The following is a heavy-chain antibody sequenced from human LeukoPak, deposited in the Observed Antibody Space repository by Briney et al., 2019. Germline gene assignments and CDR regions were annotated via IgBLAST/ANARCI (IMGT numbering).Heavy chain of an antibody. J-gene: IGHJ6*02. CDR1: GFSFSGSA. Sequence: GGSLRLSCAASGFSFSGSAMHWVRQASGKGLEWVGRIRSRANSYVTVYAASMEGRFTISRDDSKKTAYLDMNSLKTEDTAVYYCTRHSDKYCSGAGCYVNNFYGLDVWGQGTTVIVSS. CDR3: TRHSDKYCSGAGCYVNNFYGLDV. D-gene: IGHD2-15*01. V-gene: IGHV3-73*01. CDR2: IRSRANSYVT.